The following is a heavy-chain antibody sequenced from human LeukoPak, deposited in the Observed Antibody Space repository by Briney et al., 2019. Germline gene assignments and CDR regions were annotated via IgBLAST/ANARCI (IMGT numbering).Heavy chain of an antibody. J-gene: IGHJ3*02. Sequence: GGSLRLSCAASGFTFSNYSMNWVRQAPGKGLEWVSSISSSSSYIYYADSVKGRFTISRDNAKNSLYLQMNSLRAEDTAVYYCARDMIVVVMGDAFDIWGQGTMVTVSS. CDR1: GFTFSNYS. D-gene: IGHD3-22*01. V-gene: IGHV3-21*01. CDR2: ISSSSSYI. CDR3: ARDMIVVVMGDAFDI.